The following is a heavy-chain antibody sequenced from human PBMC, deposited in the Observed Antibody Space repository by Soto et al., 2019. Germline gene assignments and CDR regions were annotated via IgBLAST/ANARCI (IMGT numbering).Heavy chain of an antibody. CDR2: VHFSGST. V-gene: IGHV4-59*01. J-gene: IGHJ4*01. D-gene: IGHD6-13*01. Sequence: ASETLSLTCDASGVSISENHWSWIRQAPGKGLEWVGYVHFSGSTTYNPSLAPRLNISFDMSKSQVYLQLTSVTAADTAVYYCARFGAAAAHDDNWGRGVLVTVSS. CDR1: GVSISENH. CDR3: ARFGAAAAHDDN.